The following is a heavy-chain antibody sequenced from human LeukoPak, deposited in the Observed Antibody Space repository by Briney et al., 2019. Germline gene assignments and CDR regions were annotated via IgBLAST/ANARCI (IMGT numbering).Heavy chain of an antibody. J-gene: IGHJ4*02. CDR2: INPSGGST. D-gene: IGHD4-17*01. Sequence: ASVKVFCKESGYTFTSYYMHWVRQAPGQGLEWMGIINPSGGSTSYAQKFQGRVTMTRDTSTSTEYMELSSLRSEDTAVYYCARDSQMTTVTNVDYWGQGTLVTVSS. CDR3: ARDSQMTTVTNVDY. V-gene: IGHV1-46*01. CDR1: GYTFTSYY.